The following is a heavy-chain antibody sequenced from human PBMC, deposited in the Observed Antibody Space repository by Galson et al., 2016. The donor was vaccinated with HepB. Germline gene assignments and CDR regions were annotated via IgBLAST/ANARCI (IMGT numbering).Heavy chain of an antibody. D-gene: IGHD6-13*01. CDR3: ARAPAPRSSWYVDH. V-gene: IGHV4-61*01. J-gene: IGHJ4*02. Sequence: SETLSLTCTVSGGSVISGTDYWSWIRQPPGKGLELIGYIYYSGSTIYNPPLKSRVTISVDTSKNQFSLKLSSVTTADTAVYYCARAPAPRSSWYVDHWGQGTLVTVSS. CDR1: GGSVISGTDY. CDR2: IYYSGST.